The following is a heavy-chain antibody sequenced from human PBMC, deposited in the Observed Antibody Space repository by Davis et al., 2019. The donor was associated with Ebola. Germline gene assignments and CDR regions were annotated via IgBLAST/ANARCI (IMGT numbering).Heavy chain of an antibody. CDR3: AKSIAAASSPYYFDY. Sequence: SLKISCAASGFTFDDYAMHWVRQAPGKGLEWVSGISWNSGSIGYADSVKGRFTISRDNAKNSLYLQMNSLRAEDTALYYCAKSIAAASSPYYFDYWGQGTLVTVSS. CDR2: ISWNSGSI. CDR1: GFTFDDYA. D-gene: IGHD6-13*01. V-gene: IGHV3-9*01. J-gene: IGHJ4*02.